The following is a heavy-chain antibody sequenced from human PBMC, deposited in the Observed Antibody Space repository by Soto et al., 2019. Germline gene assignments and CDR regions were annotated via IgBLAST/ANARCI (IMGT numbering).Heavy chain of an antibody. V-gene: IGHV3-53*01. D-gene: IGHD3-3*01. CDR3: VRDRSPAEMAFGY. CDR2: IYTGGST. Sequence: GGSLRLSCAASGFIVSNNYMSWVRQAPGKGLEWASIIYTGGSTFYADSVEGRFTISRDSSKNTLSLQMNDLRAEDTAVYYCVRDRSPAEMAFGYWGQGTLVTVSS. CDR1: GFIVSNNY. J-gene: IGHJ4*02.